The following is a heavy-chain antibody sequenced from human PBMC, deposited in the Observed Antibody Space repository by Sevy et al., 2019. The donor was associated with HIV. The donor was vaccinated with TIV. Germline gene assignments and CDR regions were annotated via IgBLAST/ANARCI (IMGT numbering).Heavy chain of an antibody. D-gene: IGHD4-17*01. CDR1: GGSFSGYY. CDR3: ARGGGDYGDNVVRSRDFDY. J-gene: IGHJ4*02. CDR2: INHSGST. V-gene: IGHV4-34*01. Sequence: SETLSLTCAVYGGSFSGYYWSWIRQPPGKGLEWIGEINHSGSTNYNPSLKSRVTISVDTSKNQFSLKLSSVTAADTAVYYCARGGGDYGDNVVRSRDFDYWGQGTLVTVSS.